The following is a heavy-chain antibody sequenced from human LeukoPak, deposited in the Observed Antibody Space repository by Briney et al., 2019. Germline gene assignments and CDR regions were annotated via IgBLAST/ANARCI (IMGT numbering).Heavy chain of an antibody. D-gene: IGHD7-27*01. CDR1: GFTFSDYY. Sequence: GGSLRLSCAASGFTFSDYYMSWIRQAPGKGLEWVSYISSSGSTIYYADSVKGRFTISRDNAKNSLYLQMNSLRAEDPAVYYCARDLGIPDPYYFDYWGQGTLVTVSS. J-gene: IGHJ4*02. CDR3: ARDLGIPDPYYFDY. CDR2: ISSSGSTI. V-gene: IGHV3-11*01.